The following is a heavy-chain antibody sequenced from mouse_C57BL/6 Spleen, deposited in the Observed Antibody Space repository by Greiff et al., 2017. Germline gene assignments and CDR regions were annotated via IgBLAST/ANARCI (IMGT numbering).Heavy chain of an antibody. D-gene: IGHD3-2*02. CDR3: ARRRAQASFDY. J-gene: IGHJ2*01. V-gene: IGHV1-50*01. Sequence: VQLQQPGAELVKPGASVKLSCKASGYTFTSYWMQWVKQRPGQGLEWIGEIDPSDSYNNYNQKFKGKATLTVDTSSSTAYMQLSSLTSEDSAVYYCARRRAQASFDYGGQGTTLTVSS. CDR1: GYTFTSYW. CDR2: IDPSDSYN.